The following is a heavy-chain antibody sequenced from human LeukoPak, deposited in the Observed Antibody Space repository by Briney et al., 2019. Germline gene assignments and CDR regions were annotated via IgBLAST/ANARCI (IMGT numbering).Heavy chain of an antibody. CDR1: GFTFDDYG. CDR2: ISGSGGST. D-gene: IGHD3-3*02. Sequence: PGGSLRLSCAASGFTFDDYGMSWVRQAPGKGLEWVSAISGSGGSTYYADSVKGRFTISRDNSKNTLYLQMNSLRAEDTAVYYCAKGGFAIFGVVTRLHYWGQGTLVTVSS. V-gene: IGHV3-23*01. CDR3: AKGGFAIFGVVTRLHY. J-gene: IGHJ4*02.